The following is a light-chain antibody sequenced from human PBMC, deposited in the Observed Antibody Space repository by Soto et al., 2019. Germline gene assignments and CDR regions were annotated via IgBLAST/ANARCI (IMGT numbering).Light chain of an antibody. CDR1: QSVSRGY. J-gene: IGKJ4*01. Sequence: EIVLTQSPATLSLSPGERATLSCRASQSVSRGYLAWYQQKPGRAPRLLIYGASSRATGIPDRFSGSGSGTDFTLSISRLEPEDFAVYSCQQYGSSPLTFGGGTKVDIK. CDR3: QQYGSSPLT. V-gene: IGKV3-20*01. CDR2: GAS.